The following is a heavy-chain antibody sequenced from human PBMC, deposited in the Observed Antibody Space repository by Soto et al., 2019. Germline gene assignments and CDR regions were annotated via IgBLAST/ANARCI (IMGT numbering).Heavy chain of an antibody. Sequence: QVQLVQSGADVKKPGASVKVSCKASGYTFSDYGVSWVRQAPGQGLEWMGWISSKNGNTNFAQKFRGRVTMTTDPSTSTVYMGLRSLRPDDTAVYYCAREPPETPPDYWGQGTLVTVSS. CDR3: AREPPETPPDY. J-gene: IGHJ4*02. V-gene: IGHV1-18*01. CDR2: ISSKNGNT. CDR1: GYTFSDYG.